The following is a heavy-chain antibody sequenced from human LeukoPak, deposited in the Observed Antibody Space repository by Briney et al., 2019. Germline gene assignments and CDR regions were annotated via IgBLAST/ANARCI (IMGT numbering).Heavy chain of an antibody. V-gene: IGHV3-23*01. D-gene: IGHD3-10*01. CDR3: ANHRSAFEF. CDR1: GLTFSIYG. Sequence: GGSLRLSCAVSGLTFSIYGMSWVRQSPGKGLEWVSAISGSATDGITNYADSVKGRFTISRDNDKNTVYLQMNNLRVEDTAVYYCANHRSAFEFWGQGTLVTVSS. J-gene: IGHJ4*02. CDR2: ISGSATDGIT.